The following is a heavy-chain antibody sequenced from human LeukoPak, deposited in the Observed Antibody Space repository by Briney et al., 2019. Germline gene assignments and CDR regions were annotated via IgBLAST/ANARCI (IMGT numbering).Heavy chain of an antibody. V-gene: IGHV6-1*01. CDR1: GDSVSSNSAA. D-gene: IGHD2-2*02. Sequence: SQTLSLTCAISGDSVSSNSAAWNWIRQSPSRGLEWLGRTYYRSKWYNDYAVSVKSRITINPDTSKNQFSLQLNSVTPEDTAVYYCARDFATVVPAAISWFDPWGQGTLVTVSS. J-gene: IGHJ5*02. CDR2: TYYRSKWYN. CDR3: ARDFATVVPAAISWFDP.